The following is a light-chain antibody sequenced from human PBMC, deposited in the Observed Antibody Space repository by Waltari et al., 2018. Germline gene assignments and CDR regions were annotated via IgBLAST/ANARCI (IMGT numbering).Light chain of an antibody. CDR1: QSVSRS. J-gene: IGKJ1*01. CDR2: GTS. Sequence: EIVLAQSPGTLSLSPGERATLSCRASQSVSRSLAWYQQKPGQAPRLLIYGTSIRATGIPDRFSGSGSWTDFSLTISRLESEDFAVYYCQHYVRLPATFGQGTKVEIK. CDR3: QHYVRLPAT. V-gene: IGKV3-20*01.